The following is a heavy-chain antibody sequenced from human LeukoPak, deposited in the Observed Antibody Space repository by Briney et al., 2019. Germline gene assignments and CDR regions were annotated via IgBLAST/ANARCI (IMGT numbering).Heavy chain of an antibody. J-gene: IGHJ6*03. D-gene: IGHD4-23*01. V-gene: IGHV4-38-2*02. CDR2: INHSGSS. CDR1: GYSISSGYY. CDR3: ARGTYLRWSYYYYLDV. Sequence: SETLSLTCTVSGYSISSGYYWSWIRQPPGKGLEWIGEINHSGSSNYNPSLKSRVTISVDTSKNQFSLNLNSVTAADTAVYFCARGTYLRWSYYYYLDVWGKGTTVTVSS.